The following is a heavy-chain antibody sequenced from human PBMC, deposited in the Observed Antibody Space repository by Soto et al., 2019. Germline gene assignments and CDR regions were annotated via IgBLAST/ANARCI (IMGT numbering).Heavy chain of an antibody. CDR3: ATDSGSYSGYSYYAMDV. CDR2: ISGSGSSI. Sequence: QPGGSLRLSCAASGFSFGSYALSWVRRAPGKGLEWVSSISGSGSSISYADSVRGRFIITRDNAENSLYLQMNSLRAEDTAVYYCATDSGSYSGYSYYAMDVWGQGTTVTVSS. J-gene: IGHJ6*02. V-gene: IGHV3-48*03. D-gene: IGHD1-26*01. CDR1: GFSFGSYA.